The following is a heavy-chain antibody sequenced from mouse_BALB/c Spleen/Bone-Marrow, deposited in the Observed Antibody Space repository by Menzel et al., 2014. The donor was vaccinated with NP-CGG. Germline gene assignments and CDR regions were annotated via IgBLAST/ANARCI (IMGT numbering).Heavy chain of an antibody. V-gene: IGHV1S22*01. CDR1: GYTFTSYW. Sequence: LQQSGSELVRPGASVKLSCKASGYTFTSYWMHWVKQWPGQGLEWIGNNYPGSGSTNYDEKFKSKATLTVDTSSSTAYMQLSGLTSEDSAVYFCTREDRDWYFDVWGAGTTVTVSS. CDR3: TREDRDWYFDV. CDR2: NYPGSGST. J-gene: IGHJ1*01.